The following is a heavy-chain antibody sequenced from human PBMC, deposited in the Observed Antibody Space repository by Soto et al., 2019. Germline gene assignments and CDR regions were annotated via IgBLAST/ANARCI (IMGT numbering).Heavy chain of an antibody. J-gene: IGHJ4*02. V-gene: IGHV3-23*01. D-gene: IGHD3-10*01. CDR2: ISGGGDTT. CDR3: AKGRGGSGSLTPRVDF. CDR1: GFTFNNYA. Sequence: EVQLLESGGGLVQPGGSLRLSCAASGFTFNNYAMTWVRQAPGKGLEWVSAISGGGDTTSYADFVKGRFTVSRDGSKNTLYLQMSSLRPEDTALYYCAKGRGGSGSLTPRVDFWGQGTLVTVSS.